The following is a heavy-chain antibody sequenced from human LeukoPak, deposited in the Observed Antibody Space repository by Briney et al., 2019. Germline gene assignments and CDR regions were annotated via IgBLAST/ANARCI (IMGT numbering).Heavy chain of an antibody. CDR3: ARDRGGAAAFDWFDP. D-gene: IGHD6-13*01. CDR1: GGSISSHY. CDR2: IYYSGST. Sequence: SETLSLTCTVSGGSISSHYWNWIRQPPGKGLEWIEYIYYSGSTNYNPSLKSRVTISVDTSKNQFSLKLSSVTAADTAVYYCARDRGGAAAFDWFDPWGQGTLVTVSS. V-gene: IGHV4-59*11. J-gene: IGHJ5*02.